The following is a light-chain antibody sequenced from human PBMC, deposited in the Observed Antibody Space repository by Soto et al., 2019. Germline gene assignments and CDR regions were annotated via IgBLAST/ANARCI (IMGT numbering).Light chain of an antibody. J-gene: IGLJ2*01. CDR2: DVS. CDR3: CSYAGSNTHVV. Sequence: QSALTQPASVSGSPGQSITVSCTGTSSDIGSYNLVSWYQHHPGKAPKVMIYDVSKRPSGVPDRFSGSKTGNTASLTISGLQAEDEADYYCCSYAGSNTHVVFGGGTQLTVL. V-gene: IGLV2-23*02. CDR1: SSDIGSYNL.